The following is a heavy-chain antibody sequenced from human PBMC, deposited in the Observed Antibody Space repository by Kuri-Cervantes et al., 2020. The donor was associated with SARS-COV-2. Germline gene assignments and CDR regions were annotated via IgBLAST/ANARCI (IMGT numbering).Heavy chain of an antibody. J-gene: IGHJ4*02. CDR3: AKFRCSGSYYDFDY. CDR1: GFTFSSYA. D-gene: IGHD1-26*01. CDR2: IGGSGGST. Sequence: GESLKISCAASGFTFSSYAMSWVRQAPGKGLEWVSAIGGSGGSTYYADSVRGRFTISRDNSKNTLYLQMSSLRAEDTALYYCAKFRCSGSYYDFDYWGQGTLVTVSS. V-gene: IGHV3-23*01.